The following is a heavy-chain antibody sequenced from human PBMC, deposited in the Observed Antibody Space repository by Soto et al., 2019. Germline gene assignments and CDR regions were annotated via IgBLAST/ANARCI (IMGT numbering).Heavy chain of an antibody. D-gene: IGHD2-15*01. Sequence: SHTLSLTCAVSGDRLSRNSVAWNWIRQSPSRGLEWLGRTYYKSKWYSEYAVSVNSRISINSDTSKNQFSLQLKSVTPEDTAVYYCARNNFFCSGGDYFSSLDFWGRGILVTVSS. V-gene: IGHV6-1*01. CDR2: TYYKSKWYS. J-gene: IGHJ4*02. CDR1: GDRLSRNSVA. CDR3: ARNNFFCSGGDYFSSLDF.